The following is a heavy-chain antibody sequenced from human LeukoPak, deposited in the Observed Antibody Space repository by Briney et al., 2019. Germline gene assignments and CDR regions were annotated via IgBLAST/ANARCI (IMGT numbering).Heavy chain of an antibody. CDR1: GGSISSSSYY. D-gene: IGHD4-17*01. V-gene: IGHV4-39*01. Sequence: SETLSLTCTVSGGSISSSSYYGGWIRQPPGKGLEWIGSIYYSGSTYYNPSLKSRVTISVDTSKNQFSLKLSSVTAADTAVYYCARVSHKLTVTRSRARGAFDIWGQGTMVTVSS. CDR2: IYYSGST. CDR3: ARVSHKLTVTRSRARGAFDI. J-gene: IGHJ3*02.